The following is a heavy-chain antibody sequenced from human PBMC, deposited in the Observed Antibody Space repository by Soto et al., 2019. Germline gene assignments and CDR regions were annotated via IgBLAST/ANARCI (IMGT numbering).Heavy chain of an antibody. D-gene: IGHD3-22*01. V-gene: IGHV1-18*01. J-gene: IGHJ6*02. CDR1: GYTFTSYG. CDR2: ISAYNGNT. Sequence: ASVKVSCKASGYTFTSYGISWVRQAPGQGLEWMGWISAYNGNTNYAQKLQGRVTMTTDTSTSTAYMELRSLRSDDTAVYYCARGQPNYYDSSGYYSPYGMDVWGQGTTVTVSS. CDR3: ARGQPNYYDSSGYYSPYGMDV.